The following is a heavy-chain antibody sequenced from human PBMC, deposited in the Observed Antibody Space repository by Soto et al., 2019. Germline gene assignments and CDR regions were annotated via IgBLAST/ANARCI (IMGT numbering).Heavy chain of an antibody. Sequence: QVQLVQSGAEVKKPGSSVKVSCKASGGTFSNYAISWVRQPPGQGLEWVGGIIPIFGTTNFAQKFQGRVTITADESTTTAYMELSGLRSEDTAVYYCARDGGRDGYFGNWLDPWGQGTLVTVSS. D-gene: IGHD5-12*01. J-gene: IGHJ5*02. CDR2: IIPIFGTT. V-gene: IGHV1-69*12. CDR3: ARDGGRDGYFGNWLDP. CDR1: GGTFSNYA.